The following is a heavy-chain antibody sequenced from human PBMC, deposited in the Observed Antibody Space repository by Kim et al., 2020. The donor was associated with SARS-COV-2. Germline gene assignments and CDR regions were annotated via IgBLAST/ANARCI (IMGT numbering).Heavy chain of an antibody. CDR1: GFTFSSYG. D-gene: IGHD3-9*01. Sequence: GGSLRLSCAASGFTFSSYGMHWVRQAPGKGLEWVAVISYDGSNKYYADFVKGRFTISRDNSKNTLYLQMNSLRDEDTAVYYCVKMQYYDILTVGYYYYGMDVWGQGTTVTVSS. V-gene: IGHV3-30*18. J-gene: IGHJ6*02. CDR2: ISYDGSNK. CDR3: VKMQYYDILTVGYYYYGMDV.